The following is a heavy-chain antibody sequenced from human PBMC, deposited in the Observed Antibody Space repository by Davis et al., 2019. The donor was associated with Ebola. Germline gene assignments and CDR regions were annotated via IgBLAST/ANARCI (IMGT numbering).Heavy chain of an antibody. J-gene: IGHJ6*02. CDR3: ARSGIAAAGYSYYYGMDV. D-gene: IGHD6-13*01. Sequence: SETLSLTCTVSGGSISSYYWSWIRQPPGKGLEWIGYIYYSGSTNYNPSLKSRVTISVDTSKNQFSLKLSSVTAADTAVYYCARSGIAAAGYSYYYGMDVWGQGTTVTVSS. CDR2: IYYSGST. CDR1: GGSISSYY. V-gene: IGHV4-59*01.